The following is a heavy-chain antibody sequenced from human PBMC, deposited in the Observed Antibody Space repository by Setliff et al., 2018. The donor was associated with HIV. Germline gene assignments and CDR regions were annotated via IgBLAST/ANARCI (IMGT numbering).Heavy chain of an antibody. CDR2: IDPTDSYI. CDR1: GYSFASYW. CDR3: ARQSYYYYNMDV. Sequence: GESLKIFCQGSGYSFASYWISWVRQMPGKGLEWMGRIDPTDSYINDSPPYQGHVTISVDKPISTVYLQWSSLKASDTAIYYCARQSYYYYNMDVWGQGTTVTVSS. J-gene: IGHJ6*02. D-gene: IGHD2-21*01. V-gene: IGHV5-10-1*01.